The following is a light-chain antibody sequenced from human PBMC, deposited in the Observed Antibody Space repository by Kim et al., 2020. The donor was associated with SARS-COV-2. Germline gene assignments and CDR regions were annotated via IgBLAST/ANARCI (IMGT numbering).Light chain of an antibody. J-gene: IGLJ3*02. CDR3: HSRDSSNNHL. CDR2: GKN. CDR1: SLRRYY. Sequence: SSELTQDPAVSVALGQTVRITCQGDSLRRYYASWYQQKSGQAPVLVIYGKNNRPSGIPDRVSGSSSGNTASLTITGAQAEDEADYYCHSRDSSNNHLFGGGTDLPVL. V-gene: IGLV3-19*01.